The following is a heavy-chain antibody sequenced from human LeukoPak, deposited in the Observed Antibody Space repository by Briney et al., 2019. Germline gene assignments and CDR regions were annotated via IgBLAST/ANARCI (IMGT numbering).Heavy chain of an antibody. CDR3: AKSLGGYSSGWCPDY. J-gene: IGHJ4*02. CDR2: ISFDGTNK. D-gene: IGHD6-19*01. V-gene: IGHV3-30*18. CDR1: GFIFRDYG. Sequence: GGSLRLSCAASGFIFRDYGMHWVRQAPGKGLEWVAVISFDGTNKFYVDSVRGRFTVSRDNAENTLFLQMNGLRPEDTAVYYCAKSLGGYSSGWCPDYWGPGTLVTVSS.